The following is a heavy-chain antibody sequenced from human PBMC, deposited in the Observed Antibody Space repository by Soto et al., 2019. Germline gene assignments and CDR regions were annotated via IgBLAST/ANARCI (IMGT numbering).Heavy chain of an antibody. J-gene: IGHJ4*02. CDR2: IIPILGIA. D-gene: IGHD3-10*01. Sequence: ASVKVSSKASGGAFSSYTISWVRQAPGQGLEWMGRIIPILGIANYAQKFQGRVTITADKSTSTAYMELSSLRSEDTSVYYCAARENMVRPFDYLGQGTLVTVTP. CDR1: GGAFSSYT. V-gene: IGHV1-69*02. CDR3: AARENMVRPFDY.